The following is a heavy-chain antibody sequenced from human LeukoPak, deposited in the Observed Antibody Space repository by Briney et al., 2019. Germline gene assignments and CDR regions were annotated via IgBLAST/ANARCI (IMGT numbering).Heavy chain of an antibody. CDR3: ARDLKAVAGIFFDY. CDR1: GFTFSSYW. V-gene: IGHV3-7*01. Sequence: GSLRLSCAASGFTFSSYWMSWVRQAPGKGLEWVANIKQDGSEKYYVDSVKGRFTISRDNAKNSLYLQMNSLRAEDTAVYYCARDLKAVAGIFFDYWGQGTLVTVSS. CDR2: IKQDGSEK. J-gene: IGHJ4*02. D-gene: IGHD6-19*01.